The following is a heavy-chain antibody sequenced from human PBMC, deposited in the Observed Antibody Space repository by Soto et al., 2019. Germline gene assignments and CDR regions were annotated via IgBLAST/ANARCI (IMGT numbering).Heavy chain of an antibody. CDR2: IIPIFGTA. V-gene: IGHV1-69*01. J-gene: IGHJ4*02. D-gene: IGHD3-22*01. Sequence: QVQLVQSGAEVKKPGSSVKVSCKASGGTFSSYAISWVRQAPGQGLEWMGGIIPIFGTANYAQKFQGTVTITADESTSTAYMELSSLRSEDTAVYYCASWGYYYDSSGYYRNGFDYWGQGTLVTVSS. CDR3: ASWGYYYDSSGYYRNGFDY. CDR1: GGTFSSYA.